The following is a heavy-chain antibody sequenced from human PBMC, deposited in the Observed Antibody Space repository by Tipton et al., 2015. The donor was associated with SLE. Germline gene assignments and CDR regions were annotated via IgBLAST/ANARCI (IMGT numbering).Heavy chain of an antibody. J-gene: IGHJ4*02. CDR2: IYYSGST. CDR1: GGSISSYY. V-gene: IGHV4-59*01. Sequence: LRLSCTVSGGSISSYYWSWIRQPPGKGLEWIGYIYYSGSTNYNPSLKSRVTISVDTSKNQFSLKLSSVTAADTAVYYCARGNSSFNYWGQVTLVTVSS. D-gene: IGHD6-13*01. CDR3: ARGNSSFNY.